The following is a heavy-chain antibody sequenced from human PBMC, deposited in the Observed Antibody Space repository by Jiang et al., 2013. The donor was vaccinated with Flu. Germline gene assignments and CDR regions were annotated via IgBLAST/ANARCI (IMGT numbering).Heavy chain of an antibody. Sequence: GSGLVKPSETLSLTCTVSGGSISSYYWSWIRQPPGKGLEWIGYIYYSGSTNYNPSLKSRVTISVDTSKNQFSLKLSSVTAADTAVYYCARRPYLQYGMDVWGQGTTVTVSS. CDR2: IYYSGST. J-gene: IGHJ6*02. CDR3: ARRPYLQYGMDV. CDR1: GGSISSYY. V-gene: IGHV4-59*08.